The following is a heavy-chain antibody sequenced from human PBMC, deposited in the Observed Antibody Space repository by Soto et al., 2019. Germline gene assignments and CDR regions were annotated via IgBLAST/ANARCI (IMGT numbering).Heavy chain of an antibody. V-gene: IGHV4-39*01. Sequence: SETLSLTCAVSGGSISGSYYYWAWLRQSPGKGPEWIGSVFYTGFTSYNPSLESRVSVSVDTSKSQFSLKLSAVTAADTAVYYCATSQKGYNLNYFDHWGQGALVTVSS. CDR1: GGSISGSYYY. D-gene: IGHD1-20*01. CDR3: ATSQKGYNLNYFDH. CDR2: VFYTGFT. J-gene: IGHJ4*02.